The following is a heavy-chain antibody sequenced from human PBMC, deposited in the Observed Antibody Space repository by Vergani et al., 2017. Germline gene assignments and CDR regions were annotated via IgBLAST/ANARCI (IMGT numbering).Heavy chain of an antibody. CDR1: GFSFNSYW. CDR2: IKSDGSIT. CDR3: AKDLGCCNSISCSYYMDV. V-gene: IGHV3-74*03. Sequence: DVHLAESGGGFFQPGGSLRLSCSASGFSFNSYWMHWVRQVPGKGLLWVSRIKSDGSITAYADSVKGRFTISRDNAQNTLYLQMNSLGVDDTAVYYCAKDLGCCNSISCSYYMDVWGKGTTVTV. J-gene: IGHJ6*03. D-gene: IGHD2/OR15-2a*01.